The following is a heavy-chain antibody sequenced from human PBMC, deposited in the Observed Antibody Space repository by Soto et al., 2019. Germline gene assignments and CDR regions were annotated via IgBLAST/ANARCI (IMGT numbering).Heavy chain of an antibody. J-gene: IGHJ4*02. Sequence: PSETLSLTCTVSGGSISSGDYYWSWIRQHPGKALEWIGYIYYSGSTYYNPSLESRVSISGDTPKNQFSLKLSSVTAADTAVYYCARRRTDFWSGYSSYFDYWGQGALVTVSS. CDR3: ARRRTDFWSGYSSYFDY. V-gene: IGHV4-31*03. D-gene: IGHD3-3*01. CDR1: GGSISSGDYY. CDR2: IYYSGST.